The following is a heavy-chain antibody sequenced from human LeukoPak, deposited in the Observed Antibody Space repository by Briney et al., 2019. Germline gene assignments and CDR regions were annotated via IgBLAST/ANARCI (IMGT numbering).Heavy chain of an antibody. J-gene: IGHJ4*02. V-gene: IGHV1-8*01. CDR3: ARGQAGTLDFDY. CDR2: MNPNSGNT. CDR1: GYTFTSYD. Sequence: ASVKVSCKASGYTFTSYDINWVRQATGQGLEWMGWMNPNSGNTGYAQKFQGRVTMTRNTSISTAHMELSSLRSEDTAVYYCARGQAGTLDFDYWGQGTLVTVSS. D-gene: IGHD1-1*01.